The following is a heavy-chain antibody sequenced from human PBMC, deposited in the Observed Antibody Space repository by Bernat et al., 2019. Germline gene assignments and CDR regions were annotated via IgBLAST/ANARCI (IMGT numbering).Heavy chain of an antibody. V-gene: IGHV3-23*04. CDR2: IRDVGGQT. Sequence: EVQLVESGGNLVQPGGSLRLSCTGSGFTFSSYPMNWVRQAPGKGLEWVSVIRDVGGQTFYGDSVKGRFTISRDHSRTTLYLQMNSLRAEDTAVYYCARGQSDDWANIQYWGQGTLVTVSS. D-gene: IGHD3-9*01. CDR3: ARGQSDDWANIQY. J-gene: IGHJ4*02. CDR1: GFTFSSYP.